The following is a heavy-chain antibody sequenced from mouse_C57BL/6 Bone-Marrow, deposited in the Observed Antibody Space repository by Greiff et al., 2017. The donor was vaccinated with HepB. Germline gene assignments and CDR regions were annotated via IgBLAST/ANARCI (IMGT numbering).Heavy chain of an antibody. J-gene: IGHJ2*01. Sequence: VQLQQSGPELVKPGASVKISCKASGYTFTDYYINWVKQRPGQGLEWIGWIFPGSGSTYYNEKFKGKATLTVDKSSSTAYMLLSSLTSEDSAVYFCARRDYGSSLYYFDYWGQGTTLTVSS. CDR2: IFPGSGST. D-gene: IGHD1-1*01. V-gene: IGHV1-75*01. CDR1: GYTFTDYY. CDR3: ARRDYGSSLYYFDY.